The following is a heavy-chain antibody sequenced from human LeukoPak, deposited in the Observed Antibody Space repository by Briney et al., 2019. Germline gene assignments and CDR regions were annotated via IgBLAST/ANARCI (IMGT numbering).Heavy chain of an antibody. Sequence: GESLKISCAASGFIFSSYGMHWVRQAPGKGLEWVAVIWFDGSNQYYADSVKGRFTVSRDNSKNILYLQMNSLRAEDTAVYYCARDPERGFDVWGQGTTVTASS. V-gene: IGHV3-33*01. J-gene: IGHJ6*02. CDR1: GFIFSSYG. CDR2: IWFDGSNQ. CDR3: ARDPERGFDV.